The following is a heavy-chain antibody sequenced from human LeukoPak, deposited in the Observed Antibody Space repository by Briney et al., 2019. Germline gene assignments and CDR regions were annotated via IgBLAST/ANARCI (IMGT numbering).Heavy chain of an antibody. CDR2: ISGSGGST. V-gene: IGHV3-23*01. Sequence: GGSLRLSCAASGFTFSSYAMSWVRQAPGKGLEWVSAISGSGGSTYYADSVKGRFTISRDNSKNTLYLQMNRLRAEDTAVYYCAKGFNFWSGYPYLDYWGQGTLVTVSS. D-gene: IGHD3-3*01. CDR3: AKGFNFWSGYPYLDY. J-gene: IGHJ4*02. CDR1: GFTFSSYA.